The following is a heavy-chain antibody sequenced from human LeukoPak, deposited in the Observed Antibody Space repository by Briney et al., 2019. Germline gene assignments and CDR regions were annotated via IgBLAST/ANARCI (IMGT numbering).Heavy chain of an antibody. J-gene: IGHJ4*02. Sequence: GGSLRLSCAASGFTFSNAWMSWVRQAPGKGLEWVGCIKSKTDGGTTDYAAPVKGRFTISRDDSKNTLYLQMNSLKTEDTAVYYCTTESIVVVPAAGFDYWGQGTLVTVSS. V-gene: IGHV3-15*01. CDR3: TTESIVVVPAAGFDY. CDR2: IKSKTDGGTT. CDR1: GFTFSNAW. D-gene: IGHD2-2*01.